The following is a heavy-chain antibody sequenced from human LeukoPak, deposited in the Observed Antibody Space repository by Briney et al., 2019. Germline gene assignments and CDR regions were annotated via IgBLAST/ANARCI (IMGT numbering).Heavy chain of an antibody. CDR1: GGSFSGYY. V-gene: IGHV4-34*01. J-gene: IGHJ6*03. Sequence: PSETLSLPCAVYGGSFSGYYWSWIRQPPGKGLEWIGEINHSGSTNYNPSLKSRVTISVDTSKNQFSLKLSSVTAADTAVYYCARASGRIVAEGYYYYMDVWGKGTTVTVSS. CDR2: INHSGST. D-gene: IGHD5-12*01. CDR3: ARASGRIVAEGYYYYMDV.